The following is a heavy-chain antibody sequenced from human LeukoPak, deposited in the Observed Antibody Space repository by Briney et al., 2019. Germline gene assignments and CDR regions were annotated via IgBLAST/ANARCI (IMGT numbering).Heavy chain of an antibody. CDR2: ISSSGSTI. D-gene: IGHD5-12*01. CDR3: AREPGGYADFDY. J-gene: IGHJ4*02. V-gene: IGHV3-48*04. Sequence: PGGSLRLSCSASGFTFSTYSMNWVRRAPGKGLEWVSYISSSGSTIYYADSVKGRFTISRDNAKNSLYLQMNSLRAEDTAVYYCAREPGGYADFDYWGQGTLVTVSS. CDR1: GFTFSTYS.